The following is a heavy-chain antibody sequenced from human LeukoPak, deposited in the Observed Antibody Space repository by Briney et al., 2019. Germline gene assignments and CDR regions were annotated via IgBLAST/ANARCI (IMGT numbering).Heavy chain of an antibody. CDR2: ISAYNGNA. V-gene: IGHV1-18*04. J-gene: IGHJ4*02. CDR3: ARGSSGWPPQGY. Sequence: ASVKVSCKASGYSFTSYGISWVRQAPGQGLEWMGWISAYNGNANYAQKLQGRVTMTTDTSTSTAYMGLRSLRSDDTAVYYCARGSSGWPPQGYWGQGTLVTVSS. CDR1: GYSFTSYG. D-gene: IGHD6-19*01.